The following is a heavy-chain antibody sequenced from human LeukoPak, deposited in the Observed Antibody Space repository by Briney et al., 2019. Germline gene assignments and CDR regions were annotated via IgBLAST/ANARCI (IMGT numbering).Heavy chain of an antibody. CDR2: VYATGST. J-gene: IGHJ4*02. Sequence: PSETLSLTCTVSGDFASGYYWSWVRQSAAKGLEWIGRVYATGSTNYNPSLKSRVAMSIDMSKSHFSLNLTSVTAADTAVYFCARGGADFWNGFTANSGFDYWGQGILVTVPS. CDR3: ARGGADFWNGFTANSGFDY. V-gene: IGHV4-4*07. D-gene: IGHD3-3*01. CDR1: GDFASGYY.